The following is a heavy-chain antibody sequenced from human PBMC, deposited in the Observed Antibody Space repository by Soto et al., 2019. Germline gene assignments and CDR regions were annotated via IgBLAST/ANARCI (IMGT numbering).Heavy chain of an antibody. V-gene: IGHV3-7*05. Sequence: DVQLTESGGGLVQPGGSLRLSCGASGFRFGSDWMAWVRQAPGKGLEWVANIRKDGSQEHYADSVRGRFRVSIYNAKDSLYLQMNSRILEDTAVYYCTRDANYRDDSAYYDVFDIWGQGTMVTVSS. D-gene: IGHD3-16*01. CDR2: IRKDGSQE. CDR1: GFRFGSDW. J-gene: IGHJ3*02. CDR3: TRDANYRDDSAYYDVFDI.